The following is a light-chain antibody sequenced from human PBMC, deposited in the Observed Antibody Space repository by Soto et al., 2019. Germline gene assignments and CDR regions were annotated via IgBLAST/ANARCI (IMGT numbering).Light chain of an antibody. CDR3: SSYAGSNNWV. J-gene: IGLJ3*02. V-gene: IGLV2-8*01. CDR1: SSDVGGYNY. CDR2: EVS. Sequence: QSALTQPPSASESPGQSVTISCTGTSSDVGGYNYVSWYQQHPVKAPKLMIYEVSKRPSGVPDRFSGSKSGNTASLTVSGLQAEDEADYYCSSYAGSNNWVFGGGTKLTVL.